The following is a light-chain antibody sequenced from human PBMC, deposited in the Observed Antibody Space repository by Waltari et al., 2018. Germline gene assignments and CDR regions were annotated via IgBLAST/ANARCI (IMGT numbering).Light chain of an antibody. V-gene: IGLV2-14*03. CDR1: SSDAGGYNY. J-gene: IGLJ2*01. CDR3: SSYTSSNTVL. CDR2: DVS. Sequence: QSALTQPASVSGSPGQSITISCTGTSSDAGGYNYVSWYQQHPGKAPKLMIYDVSYRPAGVSNRFSGSKSGNTASLTISGLQAEDEADYYCSSYTSSNTVLFGGGTKLTVL.